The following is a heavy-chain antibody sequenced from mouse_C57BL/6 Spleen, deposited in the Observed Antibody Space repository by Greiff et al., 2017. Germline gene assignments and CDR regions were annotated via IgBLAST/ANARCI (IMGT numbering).Heavy chain of an antibody. Sequence: QVQLQQSGPGLVAPSQSLSITCTVSGFSLTSYAISWVRQPPGKGLEWLGVIWTGGATNYTSALKSRLSISKDNSKSQVFLKRNSLQTDDTARYYCARNYCDSSYYFDYWGQGTTLTVSS. V-gene: IGHV2-9-1*01. CDR1: GFSLTSYA. CDR3: ARNYCDSSYYFDY. D-gene: IGHD1-1*01. J-gene: IGHJ2*01. CDR2: IWTGGAT.